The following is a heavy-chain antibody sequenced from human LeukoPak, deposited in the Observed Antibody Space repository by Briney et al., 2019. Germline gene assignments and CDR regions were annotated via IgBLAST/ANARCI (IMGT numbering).Heavy chain of an antibody. V-gene: IGHV3-74*01. D-gene: IGHD3-10*01. J-gene: IGHJ4*02. Sequence: GGSLRLSCAASGFSFSVYWMHWVRQAPGKGPVWVSRIKTDGSITDYADSVKGRFTISRDNSKNTLYLQMNSLRAEDTAVYYCAKSRTFYGSGSSVADYWGQGTLVTVSS. CDR3: AKSRTFYGSGSSVADY. CDR1: GFSFSVYW. CDR2: IKTDGSIT.